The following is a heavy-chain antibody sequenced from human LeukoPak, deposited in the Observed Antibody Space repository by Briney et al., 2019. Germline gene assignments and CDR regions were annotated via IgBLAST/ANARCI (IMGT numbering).Heavy chain of an antibody. D-gene: IGHD1-26*01. CDR2: ISSSSSYI. Sequence: GGSLRLSCAASGFTFSSYSMNWVRQAPGKGLEWVSSISSSSSYIYYADSMKGRFTISRDNAKNSLYLQMNSLRAEDTAVYYCARDLVGALWFDPWGQGTLVTVSS. CDR3: ARDLVGALWFDP. J-gene: IGHJ5*02. CDR1: GFTFSSYS. V-gene: IGHV3-21*01.